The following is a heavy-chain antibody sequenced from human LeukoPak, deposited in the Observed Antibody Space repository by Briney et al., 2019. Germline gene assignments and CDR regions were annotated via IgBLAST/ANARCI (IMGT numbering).Heavy chain of an antibody. D-gene: IGHD2-15*01. CDR1: GYTFTSYV. Sequence: AAVKVSCKASGYTFTSYVISWVRQAPGQGVEGMGWLSAYNGNTNYEQKLQGSVTMTTDTSTSTAYIKLRSLRSDDTDVYYCARNCSGGSCYPFDYWGQGTLVTVSS. CDR3: ARNCSGGSCYPFDY. CDR2: LSAYNGNT. V-gene: IGHV1-18*01. J-gene: IGHJ4*02.